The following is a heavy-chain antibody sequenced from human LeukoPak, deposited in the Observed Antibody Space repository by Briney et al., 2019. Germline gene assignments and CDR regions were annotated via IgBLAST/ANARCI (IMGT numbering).Heavy chain of an antibody. Sequence: GGSLRLSCAASGFTFSSYGMHWVRQAPGKGLEWVAVISYDGSNKYYADSVKGRFTVSRDNSKNTLYLQMNSLRAEDTAVYYCARLHPSFDYWGQGTLVTVSS. CDR3: ARLHPSFDY. J-gene: IGHJ4*02. V-gene: IGHV3-30*03. D-gene: IGHD4-11*01. CDR1: GFTFSSYG. CDR2: ISYDGSNK.